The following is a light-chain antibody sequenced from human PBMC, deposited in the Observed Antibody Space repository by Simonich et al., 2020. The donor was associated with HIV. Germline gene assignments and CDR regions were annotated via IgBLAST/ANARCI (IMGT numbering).Light chain of an antibody. CDR1: QSISSN. Sequence: EIVMTQSPATLSVSPGERATLSCRASQSISSNLAWYQQKPAQAPRLLIYGASTRATGFPARFSGSGSGTEFTLTISSLQSEDFAVYYCQHYNSWPPMCTFGQGTKLEIK. CDR3: QHYNSWPPMCT. J-gene: IGKJ2*02. V-gene: IGKV3-15*01. CDR2: GAS.